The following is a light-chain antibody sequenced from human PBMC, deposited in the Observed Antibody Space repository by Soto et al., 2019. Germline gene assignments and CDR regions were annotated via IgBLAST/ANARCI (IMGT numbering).Light chain of an antibody. J-gene: IGKJ4*01. CDR1: QSISSW. V-gene: IGKV1-5*01. CDR2: DAS. Sequence: DIQMTQSPSTLSASVGDRFTITCRASQSISSWLAWYQQKPGKAPKFLIYDASSLESGVPSRFSGSGSGTEFTLTISSLQADDFATYFCQQYDDYPLTFGGGTKVDI. CDR3: QQYDDYPLT.